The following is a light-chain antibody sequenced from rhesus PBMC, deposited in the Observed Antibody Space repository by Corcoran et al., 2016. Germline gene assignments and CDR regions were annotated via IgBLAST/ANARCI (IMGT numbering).Light chain of an antibody. V-gene: IGLV3-44*01. J-gene: IGLJ1*01. CDR3: QVWDSGSDHPI. Sequence: SYDLTQPPSVSVSPGQTARITCGGDNIGSELVNWYQQKPPQAPVVVIYYDTDRPSGIPERFSGSKSGNTATLTISGVEAGDEADYYCQVWDSGSDHPIFGAGTRLTVL. CDR1: NIGSEL. CDR2: YDT.